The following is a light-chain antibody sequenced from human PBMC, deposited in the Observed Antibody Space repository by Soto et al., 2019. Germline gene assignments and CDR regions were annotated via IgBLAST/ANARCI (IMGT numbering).Light chain of an antibody. J-gene: IGLJ1*01. V-gene: IGLV2-14*01. CDR1: SSDVGGYNY. CDR3: SSYTSSSPPAYI. CDR2: DVS. Sequence: QSAVTQPASVSGSPGQSITISCTGTSSDVGGYNYVSWYQQHPGKAPKLMIYDVSDRPSGVSNRFSGSKSGNTASLTISGVQAEDEANYYCSSYTSSSPPAYISGTGTKDT.